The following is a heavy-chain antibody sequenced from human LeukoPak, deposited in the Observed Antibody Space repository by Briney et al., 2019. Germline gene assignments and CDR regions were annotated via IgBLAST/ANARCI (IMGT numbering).Heavy chain of an antibody. Sequence: ASVKVSCKASGYTFTSYGISWVRQAPGQGLEWMGWISAYNGNTNYAQELQGRVTMTTDTSTSTAYMELRSLRSDDTAVYYCARDCSSTSCYLPDYYYYGMDVWGQGTTVTVSS. CDR1: GYTFTSYG. V-gene: IGHV1-18*01. D-gene: IGHD2-2*01. J-gene: IGHJ6*02. CDR2: ISAYNGNT. CDR3: ARDCSSTSCYLPDYYYYGMDV.